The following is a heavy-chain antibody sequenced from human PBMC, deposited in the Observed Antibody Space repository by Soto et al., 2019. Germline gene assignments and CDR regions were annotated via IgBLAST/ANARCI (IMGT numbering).Heavy chain of an antibody. Sequence: LRGSLILSCAASGLTFGYYWMSWVRQAPGKVLEWLATIQWDAIQEKYVDSVKRRFTVSSDNAKNTVYLQMDSLRAEDPVVYYCTRDSGWGLWAPVYRHLDYWGHGTLVTVSS. CDR1: GLTFGYYW. CDR3: TRDSGWGLWAPVYRHLDY. CDR2: IQWDAIQE. V-gene: IGHV3-7*01. J-gene: IGHJ4*01. D-gene: IGHD3-16*01.